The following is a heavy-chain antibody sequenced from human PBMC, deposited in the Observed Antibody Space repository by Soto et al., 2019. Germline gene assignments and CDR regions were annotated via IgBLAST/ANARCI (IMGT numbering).Heavy chain of an antibody. V-gene: IGHV1-18*01. CDR2: ISAYNGNT. CDR1: GYTFTSYG. Sequence: APVKVSCKASGYTFTSYGISWVRQAPGQGLEWMGWISAYNGNTNYAQKLQGRVTMTTNTSKSTAYMELRSLRSDDTAVYYCARGVEYYYDSSGYYYYYYYGMDVWGQGTTVTVSS. CDR3: ARGVEYYYDSSGYYYYYYYGMDV. J-gene: IGHJ6*02. D-gene: IGHD3-22*01.